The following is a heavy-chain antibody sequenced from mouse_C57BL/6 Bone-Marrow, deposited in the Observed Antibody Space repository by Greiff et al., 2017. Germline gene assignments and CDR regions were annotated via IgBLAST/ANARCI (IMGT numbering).Heavy chain of an antibody. V-gene: IGHV14-1*01. CDR2: IGPEDGDT. Sequence: VQLQQSGAELVRPGASVKLSCTASGFNIKDYYMHWVKQRPEQGLEWIGRIGPEDGDTEYAPKFQGQAPMTADTSSNTAYLQLSSLTSEDTAVYYCTSRYYGSSYWFAYWGQGTLVTVSA. CDR3: TSRYYGSSYWFAY. CDR1: GFNIKDYY. J-gene: IGHJ3*01. D-gene: IGHD1-1*01.